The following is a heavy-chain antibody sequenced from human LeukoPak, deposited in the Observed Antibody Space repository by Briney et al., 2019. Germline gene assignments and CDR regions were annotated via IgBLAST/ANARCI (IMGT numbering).Heavy chain of an antibody. J-gene: IGHJ4*02. D-gene: IGHD3-22*01. CDR2: INPSGGST. CDR1: GYTFTSYY. V-gene: IGHV1-46*01. CDR3: VRQYYHYSSDYYWAPDY. Sequence: ASVKVSCKASGYTFTSYYLHWVRQAPGQGLEWMGIINPSGGSTSYAQKFQGRVTMTRDMSTSTVYMELSSLRSEETAVYYCVRQYYHYSSDYYWAPDYWGQGPLVTVSS.